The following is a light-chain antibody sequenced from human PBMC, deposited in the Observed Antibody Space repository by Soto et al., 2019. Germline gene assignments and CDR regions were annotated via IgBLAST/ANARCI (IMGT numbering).Light chain of an antibody. CDR1: QSISSW. Sequence: DIQMTQSRSTLFASVGDRVTITCRASQSISSWLAWYQQKPGKAPQVRIYKASSLESGVPSRLSGSGSGTEFTLTISSLQPDDFATYYCQQYNSYSRFGQGTKVDIK. CDR2: KAS. J-gene: IGKJ1*01. CDR3: QQYNSYSR. V-gene: IGKV1-5*03.